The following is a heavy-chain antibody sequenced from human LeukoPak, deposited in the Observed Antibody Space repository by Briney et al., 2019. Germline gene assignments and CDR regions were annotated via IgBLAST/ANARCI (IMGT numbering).Heavy chain of an antibody. CDR2: IKQDGSEK. Sequence: GGSLRLSCAASGFTFSSHWMSWLRQAPPTRLEWAANIKQDGSEKYYVDSVKGRFTISRDNAKNSLYLQINSLRAEDTAVYHCAREEGEMATILDGWGKGTTVTVSS. D-gene: IGHD5-24*01. V-gene: IGHV3-7*01. J-gene: IGHJ6*04. CDR3: AREEGEMATILDG. CDR1: GFTFSSHW.